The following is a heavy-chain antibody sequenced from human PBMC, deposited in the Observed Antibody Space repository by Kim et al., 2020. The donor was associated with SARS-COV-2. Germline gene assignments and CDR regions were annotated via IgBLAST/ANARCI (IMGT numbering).Heavy chain of an antibody. CDR3: ARHLNLRYGSGRGWFDP. Sequence: LKSRVTISVDTSKNQFSLKLSSVTAADTAVYYCARHLNLRYGSGRGWFDPWGQGTLVTVSS. D-gene: IGHD3-10*01. J-gene: IGHJ5*02. V-gene: IGHV4-39*01.